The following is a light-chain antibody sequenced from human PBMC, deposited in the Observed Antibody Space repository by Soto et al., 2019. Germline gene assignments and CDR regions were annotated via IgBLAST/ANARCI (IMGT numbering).Light chain of an antibody. Sequence: GLTQSPATLSLSPGERATLSCRASQSVSSFLAWYQQKPGQAPRLLIYDASNRATGIPAKFSGSGSGTDFTLTISSLEPEDFAVYYCYQRSNWPPTFGGGTKVDIK. J-gene: IGKJ4*01. V-gene: IGKV3-11*01. CDR2: DAS. CDR1: QSVSSF. CDR3: YQRSNWPPT.